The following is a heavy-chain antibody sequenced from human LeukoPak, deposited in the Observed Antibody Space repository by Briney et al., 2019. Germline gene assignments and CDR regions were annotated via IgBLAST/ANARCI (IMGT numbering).Heavy chain of an antibody. J-gene: IGHJ4*02. D-gene: IGHD6-13*01. Sequence: GGSLRLSCAASGFTFSNAWMSWVRQAPGKGLEWVGRIKSKTDGGTTDYAAPVKGRFTISRDDSKNTLYLQMNSLKTEDTAVYYRTTDRPGIAAAGSKFDYWGQGTLVTVSS. CDR2: IKSKTDGGTT. CDR1: GFTFSNAW. CDR3: TTDRPGIAAAGSKFDY. V-gene: IGHV3-15*01.